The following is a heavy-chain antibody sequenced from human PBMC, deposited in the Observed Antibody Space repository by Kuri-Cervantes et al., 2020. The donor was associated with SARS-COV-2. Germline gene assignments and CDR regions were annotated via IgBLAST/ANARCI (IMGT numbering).Heavy chain of an antibody. CDR2: ISYDGSET. V-gene: IGHV3-30*04. D-gene: IGHD5/OR15-5a*01. CDR3: ARGGGRRVYNALDS. Sequence: GESLKLSCAVSGFSFSTYAMHWVRQPPGKGPEWVAVISYDGSETFYADSVEGRFTISRDNSKNTLFLQMSSLGGDDTAVYSCARGGGRRVYNALDSWGQGIPVTVSS. CDR1: GFSFSTYA. J-gene: IGHJ4*02.